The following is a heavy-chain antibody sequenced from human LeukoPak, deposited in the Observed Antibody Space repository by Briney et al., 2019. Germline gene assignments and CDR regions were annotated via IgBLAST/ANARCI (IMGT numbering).Heavy chain of an antibody. CDR1: EFTFSGFW. D-gene: IGHD3-9*01. V-gene: IGHV3-30*03. J-gene: IGHJ4*02. Sequence: PGGSLRLSRAASEFTFSGFWMSGVPGAPGKGPECGALISYQGGNKDYTDSAKGRFTVSGDNSRNTLYLHLNSLRPEDTAVYYCAIDRSAYNVLTGYQDYWGQGTLVTVSS. CDR2: ISYQGGNK. CDR3: AIDRSAYNVLTGYQDY.